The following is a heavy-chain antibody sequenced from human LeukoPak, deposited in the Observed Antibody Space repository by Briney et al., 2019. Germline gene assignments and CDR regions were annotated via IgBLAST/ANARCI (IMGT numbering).Heavy chain of an antibody. CDR1: GGSISSSSYY. J-gene: IGHJ2*01. V-gene: IGHV4-39*07. CDR2: IYYSGST. Sequence: SETLSLTCTVSGGSISSSSYYWGWIRQPPGKGLEWIGSIYYSGSTNYNPSLKSRVTISVDTSKNQFSLKLSSVTAADTAVYYCARLYYYGRKSYYWYFDLWGRGTLVTVSS. D-gene: IGHD3-10*01. CDR3: ARLYYYGRKSYYWYFDL.